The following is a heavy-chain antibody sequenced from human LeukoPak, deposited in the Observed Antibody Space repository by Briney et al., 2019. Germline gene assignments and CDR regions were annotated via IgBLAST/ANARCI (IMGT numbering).Heavy chain of an antibody. Sequence: GGSLRLSCAAYGFTFSSYGMHWVRQAPGKGLEWVAVISYDGSNKYYADSVKGRFTISRDNSKNTLYLQMNSLRAEDTAVYYCAKGPPSYYDSSGYYSPPWNYYYYGMDVWGQGTTVTVFS. CDR1: GFTFSSYG. CDR2: ISYDGSNK. J-gene: IGHJ6*02. CDR3: AKGPPSYYDSSGYYSPPWNYYYYGMDV. D-gene: IGHD3-22*01. V-gene: IGHV3-30*18.